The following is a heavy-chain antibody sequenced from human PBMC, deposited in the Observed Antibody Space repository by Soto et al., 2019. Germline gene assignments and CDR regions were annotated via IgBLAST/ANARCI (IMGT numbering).Heavy chain of an antibody. J-gene: IGHJ6*03. Sequence: GGSLRLSCAASGFTFSSYGMHWVRQAPGKGLEWVAVISYDGSNKYYADSVKGRFTISRDNSKNTLYLQMNSLRAEDTAVYYCAKEYSSSTYYYYCYMDVWGKGTTVNVSS. CDR3: AKEYSSSTYYYYCYMDV. CDR1: GFTFSSYG. V-gene: IGHV3-30*18. D-gene: IGHD6-6*01. CDR2: ISYDGSNK.